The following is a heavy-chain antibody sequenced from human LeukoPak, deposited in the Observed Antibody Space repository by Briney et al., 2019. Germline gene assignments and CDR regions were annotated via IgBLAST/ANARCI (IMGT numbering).Heavy chain of an antibody. CDR2: IHYSGST. CDR1: GGSISSYY. J-gene: IGHJ3*02. CDR3: ARETPYYYDSSGYRRARAFDI. Sequence: SETLSLTCTVSGGSISSYYWSWIRQPPGKGLEWIGYIHYSGSTNYNPSLKSRVTISVETSKNQFSLKLSSVTAADTAVYYCARETPYYYDSSGYRRARAFDIWGQGTMVTVSS. D-gene: IGHD3-22*01. V-gene: IGHV4-59*01.